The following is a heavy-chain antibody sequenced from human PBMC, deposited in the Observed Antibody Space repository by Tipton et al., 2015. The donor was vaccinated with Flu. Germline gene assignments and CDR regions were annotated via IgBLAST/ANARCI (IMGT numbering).Heavy chain of an antibody. V-gene: IGHV1-2*02. CDR1: GYTFTGYY. CDR3: ARGGYCSSTSCRIIDY. J-gene: IGHJ4*02. Sequence: QSGPEVKKPGASVKVSCKASGYTFTGYYMYWVRQAPGQGVEWMGWINPNSGGTNYAQKFQGRVTMTRDTSISTAYMELSRLRSDDTAVYYCARGGYCSSTSCRIIDYWGQGTLITVSS. CDR2: INPNSGGT. D-gene: IGHD2-2*01.